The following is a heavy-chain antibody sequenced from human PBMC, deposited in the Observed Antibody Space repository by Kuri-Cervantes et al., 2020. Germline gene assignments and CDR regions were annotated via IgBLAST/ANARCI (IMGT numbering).Heavy chain of an antibody. D-gene: IGHD2-2*01. CDR1: GGSISSYY. J-gene: IGHJ4*02. CDR2: IYHSGNT. Sequence: GSLRLSCTVSGGSISSYYWSWIRQPPGKGLEWIGNIYHSGNTYYNPSLKSRVTISVDTSKNQFSLKLSSVTAADTAVYYCAREVPAAHFGGWGQGTLVTVSS. V-gene: IGHV4-59*12. CDR3: AREVPAAHFGG.